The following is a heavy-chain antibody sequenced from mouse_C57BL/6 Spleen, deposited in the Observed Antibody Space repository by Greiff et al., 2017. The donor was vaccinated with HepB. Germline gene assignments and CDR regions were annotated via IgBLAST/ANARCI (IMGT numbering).Heavy chain of an antibody. Sequence: VQLQQSGAELVRPGTSVKLSCKASGYTFTSYWMHWVKQRPGQGLEWIGVIDPSDSYTNYNQKFKGKATLTVDTSSSTAYMQLSSLTSEDSAVYYGARGGQDYFDYWGQGATLTVSS. D-gene: IGHD3-3*01. V-gene: IGHV1-59*01. J-gene: IGHJ2*01. CDR1: GYTFTSYW. CDR3: ARGGQDYFDY. CDR2: IDPSDSYT.